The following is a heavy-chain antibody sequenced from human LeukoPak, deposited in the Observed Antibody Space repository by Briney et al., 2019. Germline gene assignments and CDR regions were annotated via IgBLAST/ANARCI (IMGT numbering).Heavy chain of an antibody. V-gene: IGHV3-21*01. CDR3: ARWGGQYDFWSGYYSFDY. CDR2: ISSSGNSI. CDR1: GFTFSSYS. J-gene: IGHJ4*02. D-gene: IGHD3-3*01. Sequence: PGGSLRLSCAASGFTFSSYSMNWVRQAPGKGPEWVSSISSSGNSIYYADSVKGRFTISRDNSKNTLHLQMNSLRGEDTAVYYCARWGGQYDFWSGYYSFDYWGQGTPVAVSS.